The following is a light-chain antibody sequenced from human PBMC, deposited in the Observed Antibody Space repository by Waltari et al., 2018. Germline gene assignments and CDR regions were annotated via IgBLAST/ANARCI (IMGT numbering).Light chain of an antibody. CDR3: SSYTSSSTLVV. Sequence: QSALTQPASVSGSPGQSITISCTGTSSDVGDYNYVYWYQHHTGKAPKLMSYEVSNRPSWVANRFLGSKSGNTAYLTRSGLQVEDEADYYCSSYTSSSTLVVFGGGTKLTVL. CDR2: EVS. V-gene: IGLV2-14*01. CDR1: SSDVGDYNY. J-gene: IGLJ2*01.